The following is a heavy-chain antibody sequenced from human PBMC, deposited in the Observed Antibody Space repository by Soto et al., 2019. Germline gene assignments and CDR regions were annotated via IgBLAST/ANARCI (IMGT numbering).Heavy chain of an antibody. CDR2: ISAYNGNT. Sequence: QVQLVQSGAEVKKPGASVKVFCKASGYTFTSYGISWVRQAPGQGLEWMGWISAYNGNTNYAQKLQARVTMATDTSTSTASMELRSLRSDDTAVYYCARVTERYYDSSGYYTYWYFDLWGRGTLVTVSS. D-gene: IGHD3-22*01. CDR1: GYTFTSYG. J-gene: IGHJ2*01. CDR3: ARVTERYYDSSGYYTYWYFDL. V-gene: IGHV1-18*01.